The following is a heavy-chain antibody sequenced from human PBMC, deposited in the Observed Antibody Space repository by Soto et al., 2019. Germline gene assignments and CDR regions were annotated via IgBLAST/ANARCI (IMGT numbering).Heavy chain of an antibody. D-gene: IGHD3-22*01. V-gene: IGHV3-48*03. J-gene: IGHJ3*02. CDR2: ISSSGSTI. CDR3: ARGLRLDYYDSSGYYYAAFDI. Sequence: EVQLVESGGGLVQPGGSLRLSCAASGFTFSSYEMNWVRQAPGKGLEWVSYISSSGSTIYYADSVKGRFTISRDNAKNSLYLQMNSLRAEDTAVYYCARGLRLDYYDSSGYYYAAFDIWGQGTMVTVSS. CDR1: GFTFSSYE.